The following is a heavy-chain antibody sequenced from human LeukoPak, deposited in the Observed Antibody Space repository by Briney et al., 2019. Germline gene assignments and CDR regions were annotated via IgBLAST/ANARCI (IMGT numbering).Heavy chain of an antibody. D-gene: IGHD6-13*01. V-gene: IGHV3-21*01. CDR3: AREARSSFPNFDY. Sequence: GGSLRLSCAASGFTSSSYSMNWVRQAPGKGLEWVSSISSSSSYIYYADSVKGRFTISRDNAKNSLYLQMNSLRAEDTAVYYCAREARSSFPNFDYWGQGTLVTVSS. CDR1: GFTSSSYS. J-gene: IGHJ4*02. CDR2: ISSSSSYI.